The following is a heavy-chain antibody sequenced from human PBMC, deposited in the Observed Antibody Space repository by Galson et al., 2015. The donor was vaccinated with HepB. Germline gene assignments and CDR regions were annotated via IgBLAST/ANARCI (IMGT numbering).Heavy chain of an antibody. J-gene: IGHJ3*02. CDR2: ISACNGNT. Sequence: SVKVSCKASGYTFTSYDISWVRQAPGQGLEWMGWISACNGNTNYAQKLQGRVTMTTDTSTSTAYMELRSLRSDDTAVYYCARDLRYCSSTSCPEVHDAFDIWGQGTMVTVSS. V-gene: IGHV1-18*01. CDR1: GYTFTSYD. D-gene: IGHD2-2*01. CDR3: ARDLRYCSSTSCPEVHDAFDI.